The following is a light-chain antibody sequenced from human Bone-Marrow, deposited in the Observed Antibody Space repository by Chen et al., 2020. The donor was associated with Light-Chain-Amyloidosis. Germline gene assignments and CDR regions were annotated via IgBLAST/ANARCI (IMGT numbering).Light chain of an antibody. Sequence: QSALTQPASVSGSPGQSITISCTGSSSDVGRYASVSWYQQHPAKGPKLILYDVNNRPSGISKRFSGSKSGNTASQTISGLQGEDEADYYCASRTNASALGGRFGGGTKLTVL. CDR1: SSDVGRYAS. V-gene: IGLV2-14*03. J-gene: IGLJ3*02. CDR2: DVN. CDR3: ASRTNASALGGR.